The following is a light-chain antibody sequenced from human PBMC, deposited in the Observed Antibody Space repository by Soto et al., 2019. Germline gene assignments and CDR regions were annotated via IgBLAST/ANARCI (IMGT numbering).Light chain of an antibody. CDR2: EVI. Sequence: QSVLTQPASVSGSPGQSITISCTGTSSDIGRYDYVSWYQQHPGKAPKLMIYEVINRPSGVSNRFSGSKSGNTASLTISGLQAEDDADYYCSSYTTSSLGVFGGGTQLTVL. J-gene: IGLJ2*01. CDR3: SSYTTSSLGV. CDR1: SSDIGRYDY. V-gene: IGLV2-14*01.